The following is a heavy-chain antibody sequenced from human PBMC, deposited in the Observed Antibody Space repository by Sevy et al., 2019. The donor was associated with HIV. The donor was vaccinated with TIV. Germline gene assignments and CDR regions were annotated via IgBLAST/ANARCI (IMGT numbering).Heavy chain of an antibody. CDR1: GFTFSNAW. CDR3: TTSLRDYYDSSGIDY. Sequence: GGSLRLSCAASGFTFSNAWMNWVRQAPGKGLEWVGRIKSKTDGGTTDYAAPVKGRFTISRDDSKNTLYLQMNSLKTEDTAAYYCTTSLRDYYDSSGIDYWGQGTLVTVSS. D-gene: IGHD3-22*01. CDR2: IKSKTDGGTT. J-gene: IGHJ4*02. V-gene: IGHV3-15*07.